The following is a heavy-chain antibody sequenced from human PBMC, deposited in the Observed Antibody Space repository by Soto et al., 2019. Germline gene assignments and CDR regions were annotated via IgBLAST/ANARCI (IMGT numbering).Heavy chain of an antibody. Sequence: ASVKLSCKASGFTFTSAAGRWVRQAPGQRLEWIGSISAYNGNTNYAQKLQGRVTMTTDTSTSTAYMELRSLRSDDTAVYYCASLDDGSEYYYDSSGFPNYWFDPWGQGTLVTVSS. V-gene: IGHV1-18*01. CDR2: ISAYNGNT. CDR1: GFTFTSAA. CDR3: ASLDDGSEYYYDSSGFPNYWFDP. D-gene: IGHD3-22*01. J-gene: IGHJ5*02.